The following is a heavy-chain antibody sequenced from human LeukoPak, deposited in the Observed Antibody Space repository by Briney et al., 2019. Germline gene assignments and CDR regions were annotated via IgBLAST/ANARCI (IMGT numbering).Heavy chain of an antibody. D-gene: IGHD2-8*01. CDR3: ARGLRIVLMVYSSFNWFDP. J-gene: IGHJ5*02. CDR2: ISSSSSYI. CDR1: GFTFSSYS. Sequence: GGSLSLSCAASGFTFSSYSMNWVGQAPGKGLEWVSSISSSSSYIYYGDSVKGRINISRDNDKNSLYLQMNSLRAEDTAVYYCARGLRIVLMVYSSFNWFDPWGQESQFTVSS. V-gene: IGHV3-21*01.